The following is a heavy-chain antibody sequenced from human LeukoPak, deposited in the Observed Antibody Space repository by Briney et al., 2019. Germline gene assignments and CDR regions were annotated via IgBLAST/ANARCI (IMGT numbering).Heavy chain of an antibody. J-gene: IGHJ4*02. Sequence: PSGTLSLTSAVSGGSISSNNWWGWFGQPPGKGLEWIGEIYHSGSPNYNPSLKSRVTISVDKSRNHFSLNLSSVTAADTAVYYCARVNINNWHSCDYWGQGTLVIVSS. CDR2: IYHSGSP. V-gene: IGHV4-4*02. CDR1: GGSISSNNW. CDR3: ARVNINNWHSCDY. D-gene: IGHD1-1*01.